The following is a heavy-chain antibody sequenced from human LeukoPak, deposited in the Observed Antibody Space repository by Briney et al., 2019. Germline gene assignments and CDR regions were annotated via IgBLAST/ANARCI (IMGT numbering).Heavy chain of an antibody. CDR1: GFSFSSYY. V-gene: IGHV4-4*07. D-gene: IGHD1-1*01. CDR2: IYISGST. CDR3: ARALNPSPGTYYFDY. J-gene: IGHJ4*02. Sequence: PSETLSLTCTVSGFSFSSYYLSWVRQPAGKGLEWIGHIYISGSTKYNSSLQSRVTMSVDTSKNQFSLKLSSVTAADTDVYYCARALNPSPGTYYFDYWGQGTLVTVSS.